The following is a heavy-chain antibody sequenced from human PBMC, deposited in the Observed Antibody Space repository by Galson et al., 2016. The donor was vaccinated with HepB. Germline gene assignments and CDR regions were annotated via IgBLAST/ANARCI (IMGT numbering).Heavy chain of an antibody. D-gene: IGHD1-1*01. CDR2: IYHSENTYSNSGTT. J-gene: IGHJ4*02. V-gene: IGHV4-30-4*01. CDR3: ARTLPWKPGY. CDR1: GASISGEDYY. Sequence: TLSLTCTVSGASISGEDYYWNWIRQLPGKGLDWIGYIYHSENTYSNSGTTYYNPSLGGRATISIDTSNNQFSLNLNSVTAADTAVYYCARTLPWKPGYLGQGILVTVSS.